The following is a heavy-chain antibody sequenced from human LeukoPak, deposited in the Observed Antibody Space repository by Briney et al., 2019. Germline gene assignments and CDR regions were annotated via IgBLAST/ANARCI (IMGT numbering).Heavy chain of an antibody. CDR3: AKALTVAGTLFDY. V-gene: IGHV3-23*01. CDR2: ISGSGGST. D-gene: IGHD6-19*01. J-gene: IGHJ4*02. Sequence: GGSLRLSCAASGFTFSSYAMSWVRQAPGKGLEWVSAISGSGGSTYYADSVKGRFTISRDNSKTTLYLQMNRLRAEDTAVYYCAKALTVAGTLFDYWGQGTLVTVSS. CDR1: GFTFSSYA.